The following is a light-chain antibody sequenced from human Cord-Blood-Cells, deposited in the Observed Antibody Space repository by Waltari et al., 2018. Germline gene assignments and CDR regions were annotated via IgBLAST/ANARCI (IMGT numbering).Light chain of an antibody. J-gene: IGKJ3*01. CDR1: QSISSY. V-gene: IGKV1-39*01. CDR3: QQSYSTPFP. Sequence: DIQMTQSPSSLSASVGDRVTITCRASQSISSYLNWYQQKPGKAPKLLIYAASSLQSGVPSRFSGSGYGTDFSLTISSLQPDDFAIYYSQQSYSTPFPFSPATKVDI. CDR2: AAS.